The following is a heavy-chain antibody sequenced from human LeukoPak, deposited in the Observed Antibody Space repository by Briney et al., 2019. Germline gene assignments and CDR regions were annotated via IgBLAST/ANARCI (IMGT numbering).Heavy chain of an antibody. CDR1: GGTFSSYA. CDR3: ARDHRYYDSSGYYQQYFQH. Sequence: SVKVSCKASGGTFSSYAISWVRQAPGQGLEWMGRIIPILGIANYAQKFQGRVTITADKSTSTAYMELSSLRSEDTVVYYCARDHRYYDSSGYYQQYFQHWGQGTLVTVSS. V-gene: IGHV1-69*04. CDR2: IIPILGIA. D-gene: IGHD3-22*01. J-gene: IGHJ1*01.